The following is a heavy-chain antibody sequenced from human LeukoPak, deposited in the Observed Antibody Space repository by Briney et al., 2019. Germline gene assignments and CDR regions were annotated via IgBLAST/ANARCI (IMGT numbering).Heavy chain of an antibody. Sequence: PGGSLRLSCAASGFTFSDYYMSWIRQAPGKGLEWVSYISSSGSIKNYADSAKGRFTISRDNAKNSLYLQMNSLRAEDTAVYCCARVRSADTAMFYFDYWGQGTLVTVSS. J-gene: IGHJ4*02. CDR1: GFTFSDYY. D-gene: IGHD5-18*01. CDR2: ISSSGSIK. CDR3: ARVRSADTAMFYFDY. V-gene: IGHV3-11*01.